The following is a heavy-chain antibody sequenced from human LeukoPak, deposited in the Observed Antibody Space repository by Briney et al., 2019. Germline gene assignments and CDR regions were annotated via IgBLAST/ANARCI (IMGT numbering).Heavy chain of an antibody. CDR2: IYSGGST. Sequence: GGSLRLSCAASGFAVSSNYMSWVRQAPGKGLEWGSVIYSGGSTYYADSVKGRFTISRDNSKNTLYLQMNSLRAEDTAVYYCARVGRYDYYMDVWGKGTTVTVSS. CDR1: GFAVSSNY. J-gene: IGHJ6*03. V-gene: IGHV3-53*01. CDR3: ARVGRYDYYMDV. D-gene: IGHD1-1*01.